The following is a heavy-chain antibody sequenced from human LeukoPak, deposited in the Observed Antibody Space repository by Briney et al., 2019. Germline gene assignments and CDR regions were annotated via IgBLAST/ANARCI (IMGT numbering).Heavy chain of an antibody. CDR2: IYYSGST. J-gene: IGHJ5*02. D-gene: IGHD6-13*01. CDR3: ARRHSSSWVLPFDP. CDR1: GGSISSSSYY. V-gene: IGHV4-39*07. Sequence: ASETLSLTCTVSGGSISSSSYYWGWIRQPPGKGLEWIGSIYYSGSTYYNPSLKSRVTMSVDTSKNQFSLKLSSVTAADTAVYYCARRHSSSWVLPFDPWGQGTLVTVSS.